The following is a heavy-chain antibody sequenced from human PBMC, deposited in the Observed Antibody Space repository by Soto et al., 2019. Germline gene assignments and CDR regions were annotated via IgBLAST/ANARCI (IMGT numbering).Heavy chain of an antibody. V-gene: IGHV1-69*05. Sequence: QVQLVQSGAEVKKPGSSVKVSCKASGGTFSSYAISWVRQAPGQGLEWMGGIIRIFGTADYAQKFQGRVTITTDEPTSTAYMELSSLRTEDTAVYYCATPPARYYNNGMDVWGQATTVTASS. CDR1: GGTFSSYA. CDR2: IIRIFGTA. CDR3: ATPPARYYNNGMDV. J-gene: IGHJ6*02.